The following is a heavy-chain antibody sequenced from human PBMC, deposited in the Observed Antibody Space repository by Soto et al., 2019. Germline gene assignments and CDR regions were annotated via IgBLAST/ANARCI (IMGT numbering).Heavy chain of an antibody. J-gene: IGHJ4*02. V-gene: IGHV4-31*03. CDR1: GGSISSGGYY. CDR2: TYYSGNT. D-gene: IGHD2-15*01. CDR3: ARTCRSGGSCYLEY. Sequence: LSLTCTVSGGSISSGGYYWNWIRQHPGKGLEWIGYTYYSGNTYYNPSLKSRVTMSVDTSKNQFSLRLSSVTAADTAVYYCARTCRSGGSCYLEYWGEGTLVTVSS.